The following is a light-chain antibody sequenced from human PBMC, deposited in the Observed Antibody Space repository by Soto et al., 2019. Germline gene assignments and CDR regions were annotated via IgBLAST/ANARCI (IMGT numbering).Light chain of an antibody. CDR3: QSYGGSPPYT. V-gene: IGKV3-20*01. Sequence: EIVLTQSPGTLSLSPGERATLSCRASQSVSSGYLAGYQQKPGQAPRLLIYGASSRVTGIPDRFSGSGYGTDFTLTISRLELEDFPVFTRQSYGGSPPYTFGQGTKLEIK. CDR2: GAS. J-gene: IGKJ2*01. CDR1: QSVSSGY.